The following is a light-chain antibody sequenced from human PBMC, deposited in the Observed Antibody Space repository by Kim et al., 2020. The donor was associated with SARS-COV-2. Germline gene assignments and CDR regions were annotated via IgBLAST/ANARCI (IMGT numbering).Light chain of an antibody. CDR3: QSYDSSLSVVV. CDR2: GNS. CDR1: SSNIGAGYD. J-gene: IGLJ2*01. Sequence: QRVTISCTGSSSNIGAGYDVHWYQQLPGTAPKLLIYGNSNRPSGVPDRFSGSKSGTSASLAITGLQAEDEADYYCQSYDSSLSVVVFGGGTQLTV. V-gene: IGLV1-40*01.